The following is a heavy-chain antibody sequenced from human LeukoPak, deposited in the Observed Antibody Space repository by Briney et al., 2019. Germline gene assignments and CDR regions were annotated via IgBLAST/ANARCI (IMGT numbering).Heavy chain of an antibody. CDR2: ISPSGGST. D-gene: IGHD3-10*01. CDR1: GYTFTSNY. CDR3: ARGRGVDY. Sequence: ASVKVSCKAFGYTFTSNYMHWVRQAPGQGPEWMGVISPSGGSTTYAQKFQGRVTMTRNTSISTAYMELSSLRSEDTAVYYCARGRGVDYWGQGTLVTVSS. V-gene: IGHV1-46*01. J-gene: IGHJ4*02.